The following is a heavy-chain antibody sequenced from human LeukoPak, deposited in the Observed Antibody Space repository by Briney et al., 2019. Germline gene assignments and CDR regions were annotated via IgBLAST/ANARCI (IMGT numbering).Heavy chain of an antibody. Sequence: SETLSLTCAVYGGSFSGHYWSWIRQPPGKGLEWIGEINHRGSTNYNPSLKSRVTISVDTSKSQFSLKLNSVTAADTAVYYCARELVGATTPDYWGQGTLVTVSS. CDR3: ARELVGATTPDY. CDR2: INHRGST. CDR1: GGSFSGHY. V-gene: IGHV4-34*01. J-gene: IGHJ4*02. D-gene: IGHD1-26*01.